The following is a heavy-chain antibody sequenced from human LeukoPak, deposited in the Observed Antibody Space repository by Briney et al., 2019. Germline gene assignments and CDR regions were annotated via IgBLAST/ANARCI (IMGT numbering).Heavy chain of an antibody. D-gene: IGHD3-9*01. CDR2: ISYDGSNK. Sequence: GRSLRLSCAASGFTFSSYAMHWVRQAPGKGLEWVAVISYDGSNKYYADSVKGRFTISRDNSKNTLCLQMNSLRAEDTAVYYCARLLSSYYDILTGYCGPFDYWGQGTLVTVSS. J-gene: IGHJ4*02. CDR3: ARLLSSYYDILTGYCGPFDY. CDR1: GFTFSSYA. V-gene: IGHV3-30-3*01.